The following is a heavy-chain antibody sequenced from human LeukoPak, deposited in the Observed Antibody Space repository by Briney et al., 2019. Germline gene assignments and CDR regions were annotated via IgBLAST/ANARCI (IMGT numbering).Heavy chain of an antibody. CDR2: INHSGST. CDR3: ARGLRIVVGYYYYGMDV. J-gene: IGHJ6*04. V-gene: IGHV4-34*01. Sequence: KPSETLSLTCAVYGGSLSGYYWSWIRQPPGKGLEWIGEINHSGSTNYNPSLKSRVTISVDTSKNQFSLKLSSVTAADTAVYYCARGLRIVVGYYYYGMDVWGKGTTVTVSS. D-gene: IGHD2-2*01. CDR1: GGSLSGYY.